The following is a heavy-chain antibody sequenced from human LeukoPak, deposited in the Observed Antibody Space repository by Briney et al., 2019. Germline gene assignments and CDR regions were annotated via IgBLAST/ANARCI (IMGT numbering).Heavy chain of an antibody. D-gene: IGHD6-19*01. J-gene: IGHJ4*02. Sequence: GGSVTLSCAASGFTVSSNYTSWVRQAPGKGLEWVSVIYSGGSTYYADSVKGRFTISRDNSKNTLYLQMNSLRAEDTAVYYCARGPDAVRHYFDYWGQATMVTVSS. V-gene: IGHV3-53*01. CDR3: ARGPDAVRHYFDY. CDR1: GFTVSSNY. CDR2: IYSGGST.